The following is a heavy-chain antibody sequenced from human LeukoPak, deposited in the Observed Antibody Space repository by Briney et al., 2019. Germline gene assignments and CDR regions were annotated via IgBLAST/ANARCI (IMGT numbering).Heavy chain of an antibody. Sequence: SETLSLTCAVYGGSFSGYYWSWIRQPPGKGLEWIGEINHSGSTNYNPSLKSRVTISVDTSKNQFSLKLSSVTAADTAVYYCARDLSYYDSSGYYPVMDVWGQGTTVTVSS. CDR2: INHSGST. CDR3: ARDLSYYDSSGYYPVMDV. V-gene: IGHV4-34*01. D-gene: IGHD3-22*01. CDR1: GGSFSGYY. J-gene: IGHJ6*02.